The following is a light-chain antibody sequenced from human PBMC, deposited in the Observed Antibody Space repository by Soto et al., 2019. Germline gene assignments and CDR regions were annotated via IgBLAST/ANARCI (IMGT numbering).Light chain of an antibody. CDR3: SSFTSSGTRV. J-gene: IGLJ1*01. CDR2: EVT. CDR1: SSDVGGYNY. Sequence: QSAPTQPASVSGSPGQSITISCTGTSSDVGGYNYVSWYQQHPGKAPKVMIYEVTNRPSGVSDRFSGSKSGNTASLTISGLQVEDEAEYYCSSFTSSGTRVFGTGTKVTVL. V-gene: IGLV2-14*01.